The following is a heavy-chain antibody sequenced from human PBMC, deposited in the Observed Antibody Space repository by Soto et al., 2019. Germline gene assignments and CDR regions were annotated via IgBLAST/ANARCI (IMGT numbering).Heavy chain of an antibody. CDR1: GFTFSSYG. Sequence: QVQLVESGGGVVQPGRSLRLSCAASGFTFSSYGMHWVRQAPGKGLEWVAVIWYDGSNKYYADSVKGRFTISRDNSKNTLDLQLNSLRAEYTAVYSCARDQLYSSRSSDYWGQGTLVTVSS. J-gene: IGHJ4*02. CDR2: IWYDGSNK. CDR3: ARDQLYSSRSSDY. D-gene: IGHD6-13*01. V-gene: IGHV3-33*01.